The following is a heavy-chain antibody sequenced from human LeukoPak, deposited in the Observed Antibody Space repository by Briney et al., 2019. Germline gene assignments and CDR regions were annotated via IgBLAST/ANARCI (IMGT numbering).Heavy chain of an antibody. CDR2: IYPGDADN. CDR3: ARQGGNSKYDFDY. D-gene: IGHD1-1*01. J-gene: IGHJ4*02. V-gene: IGHV5-51*01. CDR1: GYSFTYYW. Sequence: GESLKTPCRRFGYSFTYYWSGWVRQMPGKGLEWLGIIYPGDADNRYRPSFQGQLTISVDKSISTAYLQWSSLKASDTAMYCSARQGGNSKYDFDYWGQGTLVTVSS.